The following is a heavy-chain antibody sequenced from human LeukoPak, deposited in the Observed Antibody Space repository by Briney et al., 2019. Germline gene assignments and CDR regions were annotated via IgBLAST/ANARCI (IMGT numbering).Heavy chain of an antibody. V-gene: IGHV3-74*01. CDR3: ARLSCSSTSCSTYDY. CDR1: GFTFSNHW. J-gene: IGHJ4*02. Sequence: GGSLRLSCAASGFTFSNHWMHWVRQAPGKGLVWVSRISGDGSSTRYADSVKGRFTISRDNAKNTLFLQMNSLRAEDTAVYYCARLSCSSTSCSTYDYWGQGTLVTVSS. D-gene: IGHD2-2*01. CDR2: ISGDGSST.